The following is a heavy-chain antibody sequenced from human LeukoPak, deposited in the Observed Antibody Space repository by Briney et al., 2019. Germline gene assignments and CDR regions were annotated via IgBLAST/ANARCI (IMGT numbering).Heavy chain of an antibody. CDR2: IDNGGTIK. Sequence: GGSLRLSCAASGFTFSSYEMNWVRQAPGKGLEWVSFIDNGGTIKYYADSVKGRFTTSRDNARNSLYLQMNSLRAEDTAVYYCARDPNGLYDFDYWGQGTLVTVSS. CDR1: GFTFSSYE. V-gene: IGHV3-48*03. D-gene: IGHD5/OR15-5a*01. CDR3: ARDPNGLYDFDY. J-gene: IGHJ4*02.